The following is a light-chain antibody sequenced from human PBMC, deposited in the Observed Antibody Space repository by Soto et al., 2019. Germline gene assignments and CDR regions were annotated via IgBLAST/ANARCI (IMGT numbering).Light chain of an antibody. CDR3: QQADSFPLT. CDR2: GAS. V-gene: IGKV1D-12*01. J-gene: IGKJ4*01. Sequence: DIQMTQSPSSVSASIGDTVTITCRASQDLRTLLAWYQHKPGKAPKLLIYGASTLESGVPSRFSGRGSGTDFTPKISSLQPEDFATYFCQQADSFPLTSGGGTQVQVK. CDR1: QDLRTL.